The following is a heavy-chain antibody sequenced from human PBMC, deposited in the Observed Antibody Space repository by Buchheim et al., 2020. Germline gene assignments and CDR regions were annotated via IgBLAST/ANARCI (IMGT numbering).Heavy chain of an antibody. J-gene: IGHJ5*02. Sequence: QLQLQESGPGLVKPSETLSLTCTVSGGSISSSSYYWGWIRQHPGKGLEWIGSIYYSGSTYYNPSLKSRVTISVDTSKNQFSLKLSSVTAADTAVYYCARGITIFGVVILNWFDPWGQGTL. CDR2: IYYSGST. V-gene: IGHV4-39*07. D-gene: IGHD3-3*01. CDR1: GGSISSSSYY. CDR3: ARGITIFGVVILNWFDP.